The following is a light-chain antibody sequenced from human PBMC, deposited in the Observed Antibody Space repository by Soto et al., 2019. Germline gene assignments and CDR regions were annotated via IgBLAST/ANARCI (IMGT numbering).Light chain of an antibody. CDR3: QQYNKWPQT. CDR1: QSVSSSY. Sequence: EIVLTQSPGTLSLSPGERATLSCRASQSVSSSYLAWYQHKPGQAPRLLIFDASQRATGIPARFRGSGSGTEFTLTISSLQSEDLAVYHCQQYNKWPQTFGQGTKVDI. CDR2: DAS. J-gene: IGKJ1*01. V-gene: IGKV3D-15*01.